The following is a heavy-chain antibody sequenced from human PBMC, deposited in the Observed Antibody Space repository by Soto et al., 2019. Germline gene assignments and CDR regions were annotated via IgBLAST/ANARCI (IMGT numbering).Heavy chain of an antibody. D-gene: IGHD5-12*01. J-gene: IGHJ4*02. CDR2: IKEDGSEK. Sequence: GGSLRLSCAASGFTLSSYWMTWVRQDPGKGLQWVAKIKEDGSEKHYLDSVKGRFTISRDNAKNSLYLQMDSLRPEDTAVYYCARGRRLRPFDYWGQGNLVTVS. V-gene: IGHV3-7*02. CDR1: GFTLSSYW. CDR3: ARGRRLRPFDY.